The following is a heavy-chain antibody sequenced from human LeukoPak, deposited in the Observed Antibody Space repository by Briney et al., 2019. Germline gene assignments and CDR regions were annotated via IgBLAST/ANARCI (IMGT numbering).Heavy chain of an antibody. CDR3: ARESFAARWD. CDR2: ISSSSSYI. J-gene: IGHJ4*02. V-gene: IGHV3-21*01. CDR1: GFNFGSYS. D-gene: IGHD6-6*01. Sequence: GGSLRLSCAASGFNFGSYSMTWVRQAPGKGLEWVSSISSSSSYIYYADSVKGRFTISRDNAKNSLYLQMNSLTAEDTAVYYCARESFAARWDWGQGTLVTVSS.